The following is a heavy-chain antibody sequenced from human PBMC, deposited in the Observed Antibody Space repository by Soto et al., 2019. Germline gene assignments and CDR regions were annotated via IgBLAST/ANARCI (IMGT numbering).Heavy chain of an antibody. CDR3: ARTRIAAAGTGARDAFDI. V-gene: IGHV4-39*01. CDR1: GGSISSSSYY. J-gene: IGHJ3*02. CDR2: IYYSGST. D-gene: IGHD6-13*01. Sequence: SETLSLTCTVSGGSISSSSYYWGWIRQPPGKGLEWIGSIYYSGSTYYNPSLKSRVTISVDTSKNQFSLKLSSVTAADTAVYYCARTRIAAAGTGARDAFDIWGQGTMVTVSS.